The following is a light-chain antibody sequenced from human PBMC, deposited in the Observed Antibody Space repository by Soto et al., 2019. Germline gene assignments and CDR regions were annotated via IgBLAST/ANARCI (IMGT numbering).Light chain of an antibody. V-gene: IGKV1-39*01. J-gene: IGKJ5*01. CDR1: QSISSY. CDR2: AAS. Sequence: IQMTQSPSSLSASVGDRVTITCRASQSISSYLNWYQQKPGKAPKLLIYAASSLQSGVPSRFSGSGSGTEFTLTITSVQPDDFATYYCQQSYSTPITFGQGTRLEIK. CDR3: QQSYSTPIT.